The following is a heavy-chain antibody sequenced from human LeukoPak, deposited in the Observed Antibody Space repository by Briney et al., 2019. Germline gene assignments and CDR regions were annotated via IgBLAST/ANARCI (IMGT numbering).Heavy chain of an antibody. CDR3: AKAVMETHHAVDY. J-gene: IGHJ4*02. D-gene: IGHD1-14*01. V-gene: IGHV3-23*01. Sequence: GGSLRLSCAASGLTFSNYAMSWVRQAPGKGLEWVSAISGSGGSTYSADSVKGRFTISRDNSKNTVHLQMNSLRAEDTAVYYCAKAVMETHHAVDYWSQGTLVTVSS. CDR2: ISGSGGST. CDR1: GLTFSNYA.